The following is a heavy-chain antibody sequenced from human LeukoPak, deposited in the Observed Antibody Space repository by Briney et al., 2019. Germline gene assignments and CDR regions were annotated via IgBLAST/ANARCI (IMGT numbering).Heavy chain of an antibody. CDR3: ARGAAAGSDFDY. V-gene: IGHV4-34*01. Sequence: SETLSLTCAVYGGSFSGYYWSWIRQPPGKGLEWTGEINHSGSTNYNPSLKSRVTISVDTSKNQFSLKLSSATAADTAVYYCARGAAAGSDFDYWGQGTLVTVSS. D-gene: IGHD6-13*01. CDR1: GGSFSGYY. J-gene: IGHJ4*02. CDR2: INHSGST.